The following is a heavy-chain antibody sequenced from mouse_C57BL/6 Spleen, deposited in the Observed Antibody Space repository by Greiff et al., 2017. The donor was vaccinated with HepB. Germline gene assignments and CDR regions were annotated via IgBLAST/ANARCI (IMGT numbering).Heavy chain of an antibody. D-gene: IGHD2-2*01. CDR1: GFTFSDYG. CDR2: ISSGSSTI. CDR3: ARDIFGYPFAY. V-gene: IGHV5-17*01. J-gene: IGHJ3*01. Sequence: EVQLVESGGGLVKPGGSLKLSCAASGFTFSDYGMHWVRQAPEKGLEWVAYISSGSSTIYYADTVKGRFTISRDNAKNTLFLQMTSLRSEDTAMYYCARDIFGYPFAYWGQGTLVTVSA.